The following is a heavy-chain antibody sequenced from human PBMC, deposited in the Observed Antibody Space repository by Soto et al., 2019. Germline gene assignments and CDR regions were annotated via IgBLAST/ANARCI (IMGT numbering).Heavy chain of an antibody. CDR1: GFTFSSYW. CDR2: IKQDGSEK. J-gene: IGHJ4*02. CDR3: ARDAPIPPRGDSSGYYYFDY. V-gene: IGHV3-7*05. D-gene: IGHD3-22*01. Sequence: GSLRLSCAASGFTFSSYWMSWVRQAPGKGLEWVANIKQDGSEKYYVDSVKGRFTISRDNAKNSLYLQMNSLRAEDTAVYYCARDAPIPPRGDSSGYYYFDYWGQGTQVTVSS.